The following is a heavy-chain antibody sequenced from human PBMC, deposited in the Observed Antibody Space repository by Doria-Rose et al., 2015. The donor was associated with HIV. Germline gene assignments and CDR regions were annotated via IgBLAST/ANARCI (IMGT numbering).Heavy chain of an antibody. Sequence: QVQLQQWGAGLVKPSETLSLTCAVFGGSFSGYYWSWTRQPPGKGLEWIGEINHSGSTNSKTSLNSRVTITLDTSKNLFSLKLSSVTAADTAVYYCARGLLRGGWNDVDYYYGMDVWGQGTTVTVSS. CDR3: ARGLLRGGWNDVDYYYGMDV. CDR1: GGSFSGYY. V-gene: IGHV4-34*01. CDR2: INHSGST. D-gene: IGHD1-1*01. J-gene: IGHJ6*02.